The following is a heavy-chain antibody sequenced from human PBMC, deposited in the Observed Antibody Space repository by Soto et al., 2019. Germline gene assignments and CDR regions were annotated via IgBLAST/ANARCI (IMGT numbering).Heavy chain of an antibody. CDR1: GFTFSSYA. CDR2: ISYDGSNK. D-gene: IGHD6-13*01. J-gene: IGHJ4*02. V-gene: IGHV3-30-3*01. Sequence: QVQLVESGGGVVQPGRSLRLSCAASGFTFSSYAMHWVRQAPGKGLEWVAVISYDGSNKYYADSVKGRFTISRDNSKNTLYLQMTSLRAEDTAGYYCVSTGIAAAGTFDYWGQGTLVTVSS. CDR3: VSTGIAAAGTFDY.